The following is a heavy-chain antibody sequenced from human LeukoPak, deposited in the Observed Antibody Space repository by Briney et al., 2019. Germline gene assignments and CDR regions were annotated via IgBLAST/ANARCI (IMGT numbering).Heavy chain of an antibody. CDR2: IYNSGST. Sequence: SETLSLTCTVSGGSISIYYWSWIRQPPGKGLEWIGHIYNSGSTNYSPSLKSRVTISVDRSKNQFSLKLSSVTAADTAVYYCARGYYYDPYFDYWGQGTLVTVSS. CDR1: GGSISIYY. J-gene: IGHJ4*02. D-gene: IGHD3-22*01. CDR3: ARGYYYDPYFDY. V-gene: IGHV4-59*12.